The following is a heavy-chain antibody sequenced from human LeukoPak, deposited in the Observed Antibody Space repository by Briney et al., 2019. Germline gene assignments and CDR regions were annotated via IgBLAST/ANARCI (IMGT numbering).Heavy chain of an antibody. CDR3: ARVESSSWPAIDY. D-gene: IGHD6-13*01. CDR1: GGSISSSSYY. Sequence: QPSQTLSLTCSVSGGSISSSSYYWSWIRQPPGKGLEYIGYIYYSGYTNYNPSLKSRVTISVDTSKNQFSLKLNSVTAADTAVYYCARVESSSWPAIDYWGQGTLVTVSS. V-gene: IGHV4-61*05. J-gene: IGHJ4*02. CDR2: IYYSGYT.